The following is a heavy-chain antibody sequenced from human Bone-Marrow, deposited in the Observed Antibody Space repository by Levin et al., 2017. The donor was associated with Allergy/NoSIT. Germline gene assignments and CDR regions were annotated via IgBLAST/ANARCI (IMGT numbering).Heavy chain of an antibody. CDR3: AHLGRMKRGSGSYRTPYNWFDP. D-gene: IGHD3-10*01. CDR1: GFSLSTSGVG. Sequence: QTLSLTCTFSGFSLSTSGVGVGWIRQPPGKALEWLALVYWDDDKRYSPSLKSRLTITKDTSKNQVVLTMTNMDPVDTATYYCAHLGRMKRGSGSYRTPYNWFDPWGQGTLVTVSS. CDR2: VYWDDDK. J-gene: IGHJ5*02. V-gene: IGHV2-5*02.